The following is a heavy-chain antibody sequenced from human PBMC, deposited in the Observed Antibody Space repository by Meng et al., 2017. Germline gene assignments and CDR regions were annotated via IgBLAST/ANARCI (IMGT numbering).Heavy chain of an antibody. Sequence: GESLKISCAASGFTFSSYSMNWVRQAPGKGLEWVSSISSSSSYIYYADSVKGRFTISRDNAKNSLYLQMNSLRAEDTAVYYCASHFNLAVAGYNPHRHGLLDYWGQGTLVT. J-gene: IGHJ4*02. CDR2: ISSSSSYI. CDR3: ASHFNLAVAGYNPHRHGLLDY. D-gene: IGHD6-19*01. V-gene: IGHV3-21*01. CDR1: GFTFSSYS.